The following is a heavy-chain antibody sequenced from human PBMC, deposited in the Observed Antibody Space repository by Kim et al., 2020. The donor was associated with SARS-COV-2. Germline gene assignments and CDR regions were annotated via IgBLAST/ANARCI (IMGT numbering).Heavy chain of an antibody. CDR2: ISWNSGSI. CDR1: GFTFDDYA. J-gene: IGHJ6*02. D-gene: IGHD6-19*01. V-gene: IGHV3-9*01. CDR3: AKSSSIAVAGGMDV. Sequence: GGSLRLSCAASGFTFDDYAMHWVRQAPGKGLEWVSGISWNSGSIGYADSVKGRFTISRDNAKNSLYLQMNSLRAEDTALYYCAKSSSIAVAGGMDVWGQGTTVTVSS.